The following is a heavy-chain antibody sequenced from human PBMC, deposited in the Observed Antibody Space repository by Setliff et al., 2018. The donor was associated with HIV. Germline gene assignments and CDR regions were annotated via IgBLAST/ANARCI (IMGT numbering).Heavy chain of an antibody. D-gene: IGHD5-12*01. Sequence: NPSETLSLTCAVYGGSFSGYYWSWIRQPPGKGLEWIGEINHSGSTNYNPSLKSRVTISVDTSKNQFSLKLSSVTAADTAVYYCARDSRQEGYDSYYFDYWGQGTLVTVSS. J-gene: IGHJ4*02. CDR1: GGSFSGYY. CDR3: ARDSRQEGYDSYYFDY. CDR2: INHSGST. V-gene: IGHV4-34*01.